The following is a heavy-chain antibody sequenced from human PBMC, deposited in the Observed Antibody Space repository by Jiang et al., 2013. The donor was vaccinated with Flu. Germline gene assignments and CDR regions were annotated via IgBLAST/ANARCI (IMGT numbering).Heavy chain of an antibody. CDR1: GYTFTSYG. Sequence: GAEVKKPGASVKVSCKASGYTFTSYGISWVRQAPGQGLEWMGWISVYNGNTNYAQNLQGRVTMTTDTSTSTAYMELRSLRSDDTAVYYCARNNVGALGYYYGMDVWGQGTTVTVSS. CDR2: ISVYNGNT. J-gene: IGHJ6*02. D-gene: IGHD1-26*01. CDR3: ARNNVGALGYYYGMDV. V-gene: IGHV1-18*01.